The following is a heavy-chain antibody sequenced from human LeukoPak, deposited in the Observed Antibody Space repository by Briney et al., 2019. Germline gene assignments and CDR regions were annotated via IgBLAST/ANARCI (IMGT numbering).Heavy chain of an antibody. Sequence: ASVKVSCKVSGYTLTELSMHWVRQAPGKGLEWMGGFDPEDGEAIYTQKFQGRVTMTEDTSTDTAYMELSSLRSDDTAVYYRAADEGFLLSNWGQGTLVTVSS. J-gene: IGHJ4*02. V-gene: IGHV1-24*01. CDR2: FDPEDGEA. CDR3: AADEGFLLSN. D-gene: IGHD2-15*01. CDR1: GYTLTELS.